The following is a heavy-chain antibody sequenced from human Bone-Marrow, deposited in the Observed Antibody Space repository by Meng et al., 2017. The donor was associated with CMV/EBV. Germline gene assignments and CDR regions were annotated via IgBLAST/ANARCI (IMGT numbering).Heavy chain of an antibody. D-gene: IGHD1/OR15-1a*01. CDR1: GDSGSRNTAA. Sequence: ISGDSGSRNTAAWNWIRQSPSRGLEWLGRTYYRTKWYNDYAVSVKSRITINPDTSKNQFSLQLNFVTPEDTAVHYCARDSETTGWFDSWGQGSLVTVSS. V-gene: IGHV6-1*01. CDR2: TYYRTKWYN. CDR3: ARDSETTGWFDS. J-gene: IGHJ5*01.